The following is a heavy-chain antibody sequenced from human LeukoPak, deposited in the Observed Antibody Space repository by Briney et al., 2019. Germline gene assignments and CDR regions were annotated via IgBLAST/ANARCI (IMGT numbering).Heavy chain of an antibody. D-gene: IGHD4-23*01. CDR2: ISAYNGNT. J-gene: IGHJ4*02. CDR1: GFTFTSYG. Sequence: ALVKVSCKASGFTFTSYGISWVRQAPGQGLEWMGWISAYNGNTNYAQKLQGRVTMTTDTSTSTAYMELRSLRSDDTAVYYCAVGGNSPLNLFFDYWGQGTLVTVSS. V-gene: IGHV1-18*01. CDR3: AVGGNSPLNLFFDY.